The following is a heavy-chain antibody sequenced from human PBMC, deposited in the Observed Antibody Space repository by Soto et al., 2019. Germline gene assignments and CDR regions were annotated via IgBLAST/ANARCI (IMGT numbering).Heavy chain of an antibody. CDR2: INPSGGVT. CDR3: TREAAAAGFDY. Sequence: QVQLLQSGAELKKPGASVKISCKASGYSFITFYIHWVRQAPGQGLEWMGIINPSGGVTGHAQKFQGRVSMTRDTSTSTVYMELSSLRSDDTAVYFCTREAAAAGFDYWGQGTLVAVSS. V-gene: IGHV1-46*01. D-gene: IGHD6-13*01. J-gene: IGHJ4*02. CDR1: GYSFITFY.